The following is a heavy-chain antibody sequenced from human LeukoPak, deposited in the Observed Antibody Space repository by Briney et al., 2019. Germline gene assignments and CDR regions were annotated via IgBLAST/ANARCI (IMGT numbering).Heavy chain of an antibody. V-gene: IGHV3-74*01. D-gene: IGHD1-1*01. CDR3: ATWKKTGARSDYFDD. Sequence: GGSLRLSCAASGFTFSSYWMHWVRQAPGKGLVWVSRINTDGSSTSYADSVKGRFTISRDNTKNTLYLQLNSLRAEDTAVYYCATWKKTGARSDYFDDWGQGTLVAVSS. CDR1: GFTFSSYW. CDR2: INTDGSST. J-gene: IGHJ4*02.